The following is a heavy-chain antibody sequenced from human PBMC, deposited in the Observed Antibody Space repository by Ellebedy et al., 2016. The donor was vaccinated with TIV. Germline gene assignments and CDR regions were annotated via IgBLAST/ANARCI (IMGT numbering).Heavy chain of an antibody. D-gene: IGHD1-26*01. Sequence: GESLKISCATSGFTVSSNYMSWVRQAPGKGLEWVSVIYSGCSTNYADSVKGRFTLSRNNSNNTVYLQMTSLRAEDTAVSYCARDGEAGRGNDAFDIWGQGTMVTVSS. CDR2: IYSGCST. CDR1: GFTVSSNY. V-gene: IGHV3-53*01. J-gene: IGHJ3*02. CDR3: ARDGEAGRGNDAFDI.